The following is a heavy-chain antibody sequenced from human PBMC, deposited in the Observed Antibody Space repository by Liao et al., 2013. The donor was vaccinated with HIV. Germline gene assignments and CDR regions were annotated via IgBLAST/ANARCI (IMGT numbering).Heavy chain of an antibody. CDR3: ARDDSSGYQFPDY. Sequence: QLQLQESGSGLVKPSQTLSLTCAVSGGSISSGGYSWSWIRQPPGKGLEWIGYIYYSGSTYYNPSLKSRVTISVDTSKNQFSLKLSSVTAADTAVYYCARDDSSGYQFPDYWGQGTLVTVSS. D-gene: IGHD3-22*01. J-gene: IGHJ4*02. CDR2: IYYSGST. CDR1: GGSISSGGYS. V-gene: IGHV4-30-2*01.